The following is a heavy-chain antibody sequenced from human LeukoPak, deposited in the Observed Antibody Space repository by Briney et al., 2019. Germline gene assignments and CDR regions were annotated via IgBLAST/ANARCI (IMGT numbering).Heavy chain of an antibody. V-gene: IGHV4-59*08. CDR1: GDSISTFY. Sequence: SETLSLTCTVSGDSISTFYWSWIRQPPGKGLEWIGYLYYSGNTNLNPSLKSRVTISVDTSKNQFSLKLSSVTAADTAVYYCARLLHSFHYFDYWGQGTLVTVSS. CDR3: ARLLHSFHYFDY. J-gene: IGHJ4*02. D-gene: IGHD2-21*01. CDR2: LYYSGNT.